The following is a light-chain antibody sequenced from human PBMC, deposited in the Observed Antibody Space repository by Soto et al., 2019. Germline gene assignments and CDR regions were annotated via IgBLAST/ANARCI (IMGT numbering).Light chain of an antibody. J-gene: IGLJ1*01. CDR1: SSDVGGYNY. CDR3: SPYTSSSTYHYA. Sequence: QSALTQPASVSGSPGQSITISCTGTSSDVGGYNYVSWYQQHPGKAPKLMIYDVSNRPSGVSNRFSGFKSGNTASLTIYRIQADAEVDYYRSPYTSSSTYHYASGTAT. V-gene: IGLV2-14*01. CDR2: DVS.